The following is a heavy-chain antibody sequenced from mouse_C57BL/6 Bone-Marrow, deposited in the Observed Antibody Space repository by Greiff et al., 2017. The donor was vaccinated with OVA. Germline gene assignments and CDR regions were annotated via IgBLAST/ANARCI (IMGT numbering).Heavy chain of an antibody. CDR2: IYPRSGNT. V-gene: IGHV1-81*01. Sequence: QVQLQQSGAELARPGASVKLSCKASGYTFTSYGISWVKQRTGQGLEWIGEIYPRSGNTYYNEKVKGKATLTADKSSSTAYMELRSLTSEDSAVYFCASGGYYGKGYFDYWGQGTTLTVSS. CDR3: ASGGYYGKGYFDY. CDR1: GYTFTSYG. J-gene: IGHJ2*01. D-gene: IGHD1-1*01.